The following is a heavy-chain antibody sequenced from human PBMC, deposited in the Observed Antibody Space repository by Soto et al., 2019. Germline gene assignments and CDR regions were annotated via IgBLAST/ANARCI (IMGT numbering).Heavy chain of an antibody. J-gene: IGHJ4*02. V-gene: IGHV1-46*01. CDR2: INPRAGST. D-gene: IGHD3-3*01. CDR1: GYTFSSYY. Sequence: QVQLVQSGAEVKKPGASVKVSCKASGYTFSSYYMHWVRQAPGQGLEWMGIINPRAGSTTYAQKCQGRVAMTRDTSTSTVYMELSSLRSEDTAVYYCARDRYDSPEDYWGQGTLVTVSS. CDR3: ARDRYDSPEDY.